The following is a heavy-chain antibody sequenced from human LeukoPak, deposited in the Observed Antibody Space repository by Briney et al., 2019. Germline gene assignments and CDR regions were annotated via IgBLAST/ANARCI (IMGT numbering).Heavy chain of an antibody. V-gene: IGHV3-23*01. D-gene: IGHD2-2*01. CDR2: ISGSGGST. Sequence: GGSLRLSCAASGFTFSSYAMSWVRQAPGKGLEWVSAISGSGGSTYYADSVKGRFTISRDNSKNTLYLQMNSLRAEDTAVYYCASDLLHCSSTSCYDYWGQGTLVTVSS. CDR3: ASDLLHCSSTSCYDY. CDR1: GFTFSSYA. J-gene: IGHJ4*02.